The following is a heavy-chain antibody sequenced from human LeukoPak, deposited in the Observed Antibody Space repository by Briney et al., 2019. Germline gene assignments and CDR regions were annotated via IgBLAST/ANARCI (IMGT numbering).Heavy chain of an antibody. V-gene: IGHV4-39*01. CDR2: IHYSGTT. D-gene: IGHD5-18*01. CDR3: ARQRDTASVGAFDI. CDR1: GGSIRTNTNYWGWNSSNY. Sequence: PSETLSLTCTVSGGSIRTNTNYWGWNSSNYWGWIRQPPGKGLEWIGSIHYSGTTYYYPSLQSRLTISVDASKNQFSLKVTSVTATDTALYYCARQRDTASVGAFDIWGQGTMVTVSS. J-gene: IGHJ3*02.